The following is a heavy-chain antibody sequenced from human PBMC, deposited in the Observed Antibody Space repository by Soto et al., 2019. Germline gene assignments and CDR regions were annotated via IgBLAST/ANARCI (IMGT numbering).Heavy chain of an antibody. CDR3: APLTVSLSGPYGIHV. CDR1: GYSVSSSDYY. D-gene: IGHD2-15*01. V-gene: IGHV4-39*01. Sequence: PSETLSLICSVSGYSVSSSDYYWAWIRQPPGKGLEWIGSMLYSGLTYYNPSLKSRVTLSVDTSKNQFSVRLNSVTASDTAVYYCAPLTVSLSGPYGIHVWGQGTTVTVSS. CDR2: MLYSGLT. J-gene: IGHJ6*02.